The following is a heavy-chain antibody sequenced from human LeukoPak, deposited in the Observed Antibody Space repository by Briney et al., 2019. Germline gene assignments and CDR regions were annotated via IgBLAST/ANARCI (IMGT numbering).Heavy chain of an antibody. Sequence: PGGSLRLSCTASGFSFSSYWMHWVRQVPGKGPVLVSRIDSSGIGTSYADSVKGRFTISRDNAKNTLYLQMNSLRAEDTAVYYCARVGPIEVAGTHPDYYYYYMDVWGKGTTVTISS. CDR3: ARVGPIEVAGTHPDYYYYYMDV. D-gene: IGHD6-19*01. J-gene: IGHJ6*03. V-gene: IGHV3-74*01. CDR2: IDSSGIGT. CDR1: GFSFSSYW.